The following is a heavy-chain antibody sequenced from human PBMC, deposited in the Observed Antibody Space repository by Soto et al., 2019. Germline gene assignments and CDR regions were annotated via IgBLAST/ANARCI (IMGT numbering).Heavy chain of an antibody. CDR3: ARSVEGHFDY. Sequence: EVQLVESGGALVEPGGSLRLSCAASGFKFSIYSMNWVRQAPGKGLEWSAYITSDTKTIKYADSVKGRFTISRDNAKNLVYLQMNSLSDDDTAVYYCARSVEGHFDYWGQGTVVTVSS. CDR2: ITSDTKTI. D-gene: IGHD6-19*01. V-gene: IGHV3-48*02. CDR1: GFKFSIYS. J-gene: IGHJ4*02.